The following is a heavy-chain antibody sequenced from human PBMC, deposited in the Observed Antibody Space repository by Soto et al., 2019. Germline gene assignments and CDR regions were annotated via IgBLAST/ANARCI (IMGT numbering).Heavy chain of an antibody. D-gene: IGHD3-3*01. Sequence: SETLSLTCTVSGASITSDNYYWGWVRQPPGKGLEWVAYMYYTGSIYYSPSLKSRSAISMDTSKNQLSLRVTSVTAADTAVYYCARLFWSGYAFDYWGQGTLVTVSS. V-gene: IGHV4-31*03. CDR3: ARLFWSGYAFDY. J-gene: IGHJ4*02. CDR1: GASITSDNYY. CDR2: MYYTGSI.